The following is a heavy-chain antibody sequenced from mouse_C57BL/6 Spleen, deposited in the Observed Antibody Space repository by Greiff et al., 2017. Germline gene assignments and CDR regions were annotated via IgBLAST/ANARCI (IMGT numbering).Heavy chain of an antibody. D-gene: IGHD1-1*01. CDR3: ATFITTVVAFDY. CDR2: IDPANGNT. Sequence: EVQLQQSVAELVRPGASVKLSCTASGFNIKNTYMHWVKQRPEQGLEWIGRIDPANGNTTYAPKFQGKATITADTSYNTAYLQLSRLTSEDTAIYYCATFITTVVAFDYWGQGTTLTVSS. CDR1: GFNIKNTY. J-gene: IGHJ2*01. V-gene: IGHV14-3*01.